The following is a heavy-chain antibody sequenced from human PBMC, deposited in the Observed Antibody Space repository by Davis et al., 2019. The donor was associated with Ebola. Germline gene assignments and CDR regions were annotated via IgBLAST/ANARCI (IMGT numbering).Heavy chain of an antibody. J-gene: IGHJ5*02. V-gene: IGHV3-7*03. CDR3: ARRIGIAAAGYWFDP. Sequence: PSETLSLTSTVSPGSFSTYYWSWVRHAQGKGLEWVANIKHDGIEKYYVDSVKGRFTISRDNAKNSLYLQMNSLRAEDTAVYYCARRIGIAAAGYWFDPWGQGTLVTVSS. D-gene: IGHD6-13*01. CDR1: PGSFSTYY. CDR2: IKHDGIEK.